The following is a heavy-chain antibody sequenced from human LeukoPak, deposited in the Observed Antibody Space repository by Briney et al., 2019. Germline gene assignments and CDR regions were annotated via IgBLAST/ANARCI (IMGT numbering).Heavy chain of an antibody. CDR1: GGSFSGYY. J-gene: IGHJ4*02. D-gene: IGHD3-22*01. CDR2: INHSGST. V-gene: IGHV4-34*01. CDR3: ASTSSGYYLTNFDY. Sequence: NPSETLSLTCAVYGGSFSGYYWSWIRQPPGKGLEWIGEINHSGSTNYNPSLKSRVTISVDTSKNQFSLKLSSVTAADTAVYYCASTSSGYYLTNFDYWGQGTLVTVSS.